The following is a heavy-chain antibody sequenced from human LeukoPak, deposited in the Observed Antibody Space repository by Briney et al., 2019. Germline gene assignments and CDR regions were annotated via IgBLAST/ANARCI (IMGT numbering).Heavy chain of an antibody. V-gene: IGHV3-7*01. CDR3: ARGKTRYYDFWSSDAFDI. CDR1: GFTFSSYW. J-gene: IGHJ3*02. D-gene: IGHD3-3*01. Sequence: GGSLRLSCAASGFTFSSYWMSWVRQAPGKGLEWVANIKQDGSEKYYVDSVKGRFTISRNNAKNSLYLQMNSLRAEDTAVYYCARGKTRYYDFWSSDAFDIWGQGTMVTVSS. CDR2: IKQDGSEK.